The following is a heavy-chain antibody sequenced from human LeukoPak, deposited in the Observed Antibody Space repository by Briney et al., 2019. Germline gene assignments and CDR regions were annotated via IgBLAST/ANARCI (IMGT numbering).Heavy chain of an antibody. J-gene: IGHJ4*02. Sequence: GGSLRLSCAASGFTVSRNYMSWVRQAPGKGLEWVSVIYSGGSTYYADSVKGRFTISRDNSKNTLYLQMNSLRAEDTAVYYCASLRRDPAKKGRAAAGTKAAVYWGQGTLVTVSS. CDR2: IYSGGST. V-gene: IGHV3-66*01. D-gene: IGHD6-13*01. CDR3: ASLRRDPAKKGRAAAGTKAAVY. CDR1: GFTVSRNY.